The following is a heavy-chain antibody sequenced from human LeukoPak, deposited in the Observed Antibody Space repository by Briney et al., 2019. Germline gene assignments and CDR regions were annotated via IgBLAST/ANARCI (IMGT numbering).Heavy chain of an antibody. CDR1: EFSLNTRGVS. Sequence: KASGPTLVKPTQTLTLTCTFSEFSLNTRGVSVGWIRQPPGKALEWLALIYWDDDKRYSPSLQSRLTISKDTSKNQVVLTMTNMGPVDTATYYCAHKFYGPFDSWGQGTLVTVSS. CDR3: AHKFYGPFDS. J-gene: IGHJ4*02. D-gene: IGHD2/OR15-2a*01. CDR2: IYWDDDK. V-gene: IGHV2-5*02.